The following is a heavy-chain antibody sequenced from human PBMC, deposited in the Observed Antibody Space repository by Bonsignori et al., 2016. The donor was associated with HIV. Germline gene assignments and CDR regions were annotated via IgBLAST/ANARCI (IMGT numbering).Heavy chain of an antibody. CDR2: IYAGNGNT. V-gene: IGHV1-18*01. J-gene: IGHJ4*02. Sequence: WVRQAPGQGLEWMGWIYAGNGNTNYPQNLQGRVTMTTETSTSTVYMELTRLRSDDTAMYYCAKVGYGANFLQYWGQGTLVTVSS. CDR3: AKVGYGANFLQY. D-gene: IGHD4/OR15-4a*01.